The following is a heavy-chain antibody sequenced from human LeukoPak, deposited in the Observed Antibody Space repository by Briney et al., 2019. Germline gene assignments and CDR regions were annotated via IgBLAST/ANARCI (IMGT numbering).Heavy chain of an antibody. CDR2: IYTSGST. CDR3: ARDGCSSTSCYDNWFDP. CDR1: GGSISSYY. D-gene: IGHD2-2*01. V-gene: IGHV4-4*07. J-gene: IGHJ5*02. Sequence: PSETLSLTCTVSGGSISSYYWSWIRQPAGKGLEWIGRIYTSGSTNYNPSLKSRVTISVDTSKNQFSLKLSSVTAADTAVYYCARDGCSSTSCYDNWFDPWGQGTLVTVSS.